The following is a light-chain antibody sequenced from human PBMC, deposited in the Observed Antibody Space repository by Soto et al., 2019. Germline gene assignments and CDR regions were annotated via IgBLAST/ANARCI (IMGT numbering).Light chain of an antibody. Sequence: QSALTQPPSVSGAPGQRVTISCTGSSSNIGAGYDVHWYQQLPGTAPKLLIYDNSNRPSGVPDRFSGSESGTSASLAITGLQAEDEADYYCQSYDSSLSGSVFGGGTKLTVL. CDR1: SSNIGAGYD. V-gene: IGLV1-40*01. CDR3: QSYDSSLSGSV. CDR2: DNS. J-gene: IGLJ2*01.